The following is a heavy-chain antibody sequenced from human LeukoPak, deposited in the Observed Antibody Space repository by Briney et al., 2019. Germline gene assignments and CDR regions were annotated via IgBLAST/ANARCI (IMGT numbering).Heavy chain of an antibody. J-gene: IGHJ3*02. CDR2: IYYSGST. CDR1: HGSISSYY. V-gene: IGHV4-59*01. D-gene: IGHD1/OR15-1a*01. CDR3: ARENWNNEGSAFDI. Sequence: SETLSLTCTVSHGSISSYYWSWIRQPPGKGLEWIAYIYYSGSTNYNPSLKSRVSISIDTSKNQFSLRLSSVTTADTAMYYCARENWNNEGSAFDIWGQGTMVTVSS.